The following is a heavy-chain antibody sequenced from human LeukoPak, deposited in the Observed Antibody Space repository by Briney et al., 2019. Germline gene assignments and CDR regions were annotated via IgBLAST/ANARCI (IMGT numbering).Heavy chain of an antibody. CDR1: GFIFSNYA. J-gene: IGHJ5*02. CDR2: FSGSGGST. CDR3: AKDQLGELSYWFDP. Sequence: PGGSLRLSCAASGFIFSNYAMSWVRQAPGKGLQWVSAFSGSGGSTYYADSVKGRFTISRDNSKNTLYLQMNSLRAEDTAVYYCAKDQLGELSYWFDPWGQGTLVTVSS. V-gene: IGHV3-23*01. D-gene: IGHD3-16*02.